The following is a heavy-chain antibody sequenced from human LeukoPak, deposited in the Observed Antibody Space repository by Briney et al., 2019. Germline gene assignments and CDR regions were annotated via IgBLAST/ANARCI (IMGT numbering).Heavy chain of an antibody. J-gene: IGHJ4*02. V-gene: IGHV4-39*07. D-gene: IGHD3-9*01. Sequence: SETLSLTCTVSGGSISTSNYYWGWIRQPPGKGLEWIGNIFYSGSTYYSPSLKSRVTISVDTSKNRFSLKLSSVTAADTAVYYCARDHQKYYDILTGGVPFDYWGQGTLVTVSS. CDR1: GGSISTSNYY. CDR2: IFYSGST. CDR3: ARDHQKYYDILTGGVPFDY.